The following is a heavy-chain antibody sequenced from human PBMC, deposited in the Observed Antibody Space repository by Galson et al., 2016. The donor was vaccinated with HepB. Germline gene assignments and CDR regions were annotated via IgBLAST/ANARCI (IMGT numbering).Heavy chain of an antibody. CDR3: ARVDCSGNACYLNY. Sequence: SVKVSCKASGDTFSNYAITWVRQAPGQGLEWMGRIIPFLGIAKYAQRFQDRVTITADKSTSTVFMEVNSLRSEDTAVYYCARVDCSGNACYLNYWGQGTLASVSS. CDR2: IIPFLGIA. D-gene: IGHD2-2*01. CDR1: GDTFSNYA. V-gene: IGHV1-69*04. J-gene: IGHJ4*02.